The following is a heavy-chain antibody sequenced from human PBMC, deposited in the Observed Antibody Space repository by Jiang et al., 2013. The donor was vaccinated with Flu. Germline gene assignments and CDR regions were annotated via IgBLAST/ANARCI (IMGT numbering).Heavy chain of an antibody. CDR1: GGSFSNYA. CDR2: VVPLLRTS. V-gene: IGHV1-69*01. J-gene: IGHJ6*02. D-gene: IGHD5-24*01. CDR3: ATLWVDNFDYFYGMDV. Sequence: SVKVSCKASGGSFSNYAITWVRQAPGQGLEWMGGVVPLLRTSHYAQSFQGRLTITADESTTTAYMELRSLRSEDTAVYYCATLWVDNFDYFYGMDVWGQGTTVTVSS.